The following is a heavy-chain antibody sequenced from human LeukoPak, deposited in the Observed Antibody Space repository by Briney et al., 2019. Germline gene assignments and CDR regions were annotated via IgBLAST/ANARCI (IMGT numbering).Heavy chain of an antibody. CDR2: FDPEDGET. CDR3: ATGSIPSITIFGVVTPPDY. D-gene: IGHD3-3*01. Sequence: ASVKVSCKVSGYTLTELSMHWVRQAPGKGLEWMGGFDPEDGETIYAQKFQGRVTMTEDTSTDTAYMELSSLRSEDTAVYYCATGSIPSITIFGVVTPPDYWGQGTLVTVSS. CDR1: GYTLTELS. J-gene: IGHJ4*02. V-gene: IGHV1-24*01.